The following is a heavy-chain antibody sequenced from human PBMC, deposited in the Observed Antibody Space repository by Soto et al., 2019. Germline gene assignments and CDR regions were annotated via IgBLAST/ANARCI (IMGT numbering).Heavy chain of an antibody. J-gene: IGHJ6*02. D-gene: IGHD3-22*01. CDR1: GYTFTSYD. CDR2: MNPNSGNT. V-gene: IGHV1-8*01. CDR3: ARGLRDYYDISGYFYYYYGMGV. Sequence: QVQLVQSGAEVKKPGASVKVSCKASGYTFTSYDINWVRQATGQGLEWMGWMNPNSGNTGYAQKSQGRVTMTRNTSVSRAYMELSSLRSEDTAVYYCARGLRDYYDISGYFYYYYGMGVWGQGTTVTVSS.